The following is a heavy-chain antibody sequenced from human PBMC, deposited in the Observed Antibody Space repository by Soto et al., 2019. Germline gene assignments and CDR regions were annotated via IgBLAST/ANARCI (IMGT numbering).Heavy chain of an antibody. CDR2: ITGETSST. CDR3: ARVRRYSSSSGKGYAYYMDV. CDR1: GFSFSGYW. V-gene: IGHV3-74*01. D-gene: IGHD6-6*01. Sequence: EVQLVESGGGLVQPGGSLRLSCAASGFSFSGYWMHWVRQAPGKGLVWVSRITGETSSTTYADSVKGRFTISRDNAKNTLYLQMNSLRAEDTAVYYCARVRRYSSSSGKGYAYYMDVWGKGTTVTVSS. J-gene: IGHJ6*03.